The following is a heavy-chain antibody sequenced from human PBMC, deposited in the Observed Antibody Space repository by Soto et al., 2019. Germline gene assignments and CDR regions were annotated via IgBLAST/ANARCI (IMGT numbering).Heavy chain of an antibody. CDR1: GFTFGNYA. J-gene: IGHJ6*02. Sequence: EVRLLESGGGLVQPGGSLRLSCEASGFTFGNYAMTWVRQGPGRGLEWVSALSGSSLNTYYADSVKGRFTISRDNSKNTMYLEMNSSRVDDTAVYYCTTQFFLSSRKPPEDVWGQGTPVAVSS. V-gene: IGHV3-23*01. CDR3: TTQFFLSSRKPPEDV. CDR2: LSGSSLNT.